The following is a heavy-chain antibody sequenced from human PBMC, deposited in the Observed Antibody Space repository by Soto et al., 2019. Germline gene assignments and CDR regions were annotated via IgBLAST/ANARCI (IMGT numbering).Heavy chain of an antibody. CDR3: AVSVYGDYGSDY. CDR1: GGTFSSYA. V-gene: IGHV1-69*01. J-gene: IGHJ4*02. D-gene: IGHD4-17*01. CDR2: IIPIFGTA. Sequence: QVQLVQSGAEVKKPGSSVKVSCKASGGTFSSYAISWVRQAPGQGLEWMGGIIPIFGTANYAQKFRGRVTITAEESTSTAYMELSSLRSEDTAVYSCAVSVYGDYGSDYWGQGTLVTVSS.